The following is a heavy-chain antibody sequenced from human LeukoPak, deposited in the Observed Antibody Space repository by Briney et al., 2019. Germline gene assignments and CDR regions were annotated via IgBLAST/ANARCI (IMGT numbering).Heavy chain of an antibody. V-gene: IGHV3-33*01. CDR1: GFTFSSYG. Sequence: GGSLRLSCAASGFTFSSYGMPWVRQAPGKGLEWVAVIWYDGSNKYYADSVKGRFTISRDNYKNTLYLQMNSLRAEDTAVYYCAIRPVKYSIDYWGQGTLVTVSS. J-gene: IGHJ4*02. CDR2: IWYDGSNK. CDR3: AIRPVKYSIDY. D-gene: IGHD6-6*01.